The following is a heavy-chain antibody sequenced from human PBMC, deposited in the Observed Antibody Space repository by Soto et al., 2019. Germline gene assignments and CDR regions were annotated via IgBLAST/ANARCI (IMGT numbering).Heavy chain of an antibody. V-gene: IGHV1-8*01. CDR1: GYTFTSYD. J-gene: IGHJ4*02. CDR2: MNPNSGNT. D-gene: IGHD5-18*01. CDR3: ARGIGYSYAPSGY. Sequence: QVQLVQSGAEVKKPGASVKVSCKASGYTFTSYDINWVREATGQGLEWMGWMNPNSGNTGYAQKFQGRVTMTRNTSITTAYMELSSLSSEDTAVYFCARGIGYSYAPSGYWGQGTLVTVSS.